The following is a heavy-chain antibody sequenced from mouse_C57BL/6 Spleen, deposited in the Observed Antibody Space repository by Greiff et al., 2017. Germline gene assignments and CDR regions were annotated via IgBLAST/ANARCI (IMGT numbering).Heavy chain of an antibody. CDR2: IDPSDSYT. CDR3: VRTYYYGSSYLDY. V-gene: IGHV1-69*01. CDR1: GYTFTSYW. D-gene: IGHD1-1*01. J-gene: IGHJ2*01. Sequence: QVQLKQPGAELVMPGASVKLSCKASGYTFTSYWMHWVKQRPGQGLEWIGEIDPSDSYTNYNQKFKGKSTLTVDKSSSTAYMQLSSLTSEDSAVYYCVRTYYYGSSYLDYWGQGTTLTVSS.